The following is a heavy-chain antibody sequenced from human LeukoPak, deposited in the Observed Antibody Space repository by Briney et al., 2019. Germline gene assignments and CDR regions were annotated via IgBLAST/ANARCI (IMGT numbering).Heavy chain of an antibody. CDR3: ARRSYRADVDI. D-gene: IGHD3-10*01. V-gene: IGHV4-39*01. CDR1: GGSMITTDYY. J-gene: IGHJ6*02. Sequence: NPSETLSLTCTVSGGSMITTDYYWVWIRQPPSKGLVSIANMYYNERTQYSRSRSLTSLVTITVDTSMCQFSLILRSVTAADTCVYYCARRSYRADVDIWGQGTTVTVSS. CDR2: MYYNERT.